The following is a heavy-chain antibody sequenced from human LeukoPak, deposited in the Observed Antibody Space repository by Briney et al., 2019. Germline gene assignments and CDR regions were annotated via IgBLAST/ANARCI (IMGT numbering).Heavy chain of an antibody. Sequence: PGGSLRLSCAGSGFTVSSNYMNWVRQAPGKGLEWVSHIYSGGSTYYADSVKGRFTISRDNSKNTLYLQMNSLRAEDTAVYYCARGGSGYELGYWGQETLVTVSS. J-gene: IGHJ4*02. CDR1: GFTVSSNY. V-gene: IGHV3-66*02. D-gene: IGHD5-12*01. CDR3: ARGGSGYELGY. CDR2: IYSGGST.